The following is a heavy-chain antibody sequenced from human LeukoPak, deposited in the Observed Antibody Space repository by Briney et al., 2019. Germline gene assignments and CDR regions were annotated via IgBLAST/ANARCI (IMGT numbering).Heavy chain of an antibody. V-gene: IGHV3-30-3*01. Sequence: SGGSLRLSCAASGFTFSSYAMHWVRQAPGKGLEWVAVISYDGSNKYYADSVKGRFTISRDNSKNTLYLQMNSLRAEDTAVYYCARDPAPMIVVSDYYYGMDVWGQGTTVTVSS. J-gene: IGHJ6*02. CDR3: ARDPAPMIVVSDYYYGMDV. CDR1: GFTFSSYA. CDR2: ISYDGSNK. D-gene: IGHD3-22*01.